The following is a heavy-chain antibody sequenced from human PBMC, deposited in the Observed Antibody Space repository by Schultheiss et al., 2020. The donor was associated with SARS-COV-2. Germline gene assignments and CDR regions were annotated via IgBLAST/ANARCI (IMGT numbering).Heavy chain of an antibody. CDR3: ARDVYYDILTGYSGSAAFDY. Sequence: GSLRLSCAASGFTFSSYSMNWVRQAPGKGLEWVSSISSSSSYIYYADSVKGRFTISRDNAKNSLYLQMNSLRAEDTAVYYCARDVYYDILTGYSGSAAFDYWGQGTLVTVSS. J-gene: IGHJ4*02. CDR2: ISSSSSYI. CDR1: GFTFSSYS. D-gene: IGHD3-9*01. V-gene: IGHV3-21*01.